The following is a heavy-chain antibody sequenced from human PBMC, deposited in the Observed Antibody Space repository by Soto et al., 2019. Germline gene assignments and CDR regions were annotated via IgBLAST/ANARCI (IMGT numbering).Heavy chain of an antibody. V-gene: IGHV3-23*01. CDR2: ISGGGSDT. D-gene: IGHD3-3*01. CDR1: GFTFRSYA. CDR3: AKADSLEWFFPLDA. J-gene: IGHJ5*02. Sequence: EVHLLESGGGLVQPGGSLRLSCSASGFTFRSYAMSWVRQAPGKGLEWVSGISGGGSDTYYSDSVRGRFTISRDNSKNTLYLQMNSLRVEDSAVYFCAKADSLEWFFPLDAWGQGTLVTVSS.